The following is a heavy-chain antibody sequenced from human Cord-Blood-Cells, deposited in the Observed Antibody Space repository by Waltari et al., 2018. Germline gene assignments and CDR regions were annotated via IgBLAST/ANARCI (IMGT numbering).Heavy chain of an antibody. CDR1: GFTVSSNY. Sequence: EVQLVESGGGLIQPGGSLRLSCAASGFTVSSNYMSWVRQAPGKGLEWVSVIYSGGSTYYADSVKGRFTISRDNSKNTLYLQMNSLRAEDTAVYYCARMAIFGVVIDGYFDYWGQGTLVTVSS. D-gene: IGHD3-3*01. CDR2: IYSGGST. J-gene: IGHJ4*02. V-gene: IGHV3-53*01. CDR3: ARMAIFGVVIDGYFDY.